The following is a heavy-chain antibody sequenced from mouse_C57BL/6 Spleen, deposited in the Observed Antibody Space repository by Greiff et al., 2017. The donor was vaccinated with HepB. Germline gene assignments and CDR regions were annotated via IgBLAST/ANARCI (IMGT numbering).Heavy chain of an antibody. CDR2: IDPSDSYT. CDR3: AGGIYYGFDY. Sequence: QVQLQQPGAELVKPGASVKLSCKASGYTFTSYWMQWVKQRPGQGLEWIGEIDPSDSYTNYNQKFKGKATLTVDTSSSTAYMQLSSLTSEDSAVYYCAGGIYYGFDYWGQGTTLTVSS. CDR1: GYTFTSYW. J-gene: IGHJ2*01. V-gene: IGHV1-50*01. D-gene: IGHD2-1*01.